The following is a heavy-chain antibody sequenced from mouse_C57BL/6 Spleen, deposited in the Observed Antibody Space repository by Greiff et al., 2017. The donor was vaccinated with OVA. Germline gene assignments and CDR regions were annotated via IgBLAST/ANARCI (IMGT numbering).Heavy chain of an antibody. CDR2: IDPSDSYT. CDR1: GYTFTSYW. CDR3: ASMSYGFDV. J-gene: IGHJ1*03. Sequence: VQLQQPGAELVMPGASVKLSCKASGYTFTSYWMHWVKQRPGQGLEWIGEIDPSDSYTNYNQKFKGKSTLTVDKSSSTAYMQLSSLTSEDSAVYYCASMSYGFDVWGTGTTVTVSS. D-gene: IGHD1-1*01. V-gene: IGHV1-69*01.